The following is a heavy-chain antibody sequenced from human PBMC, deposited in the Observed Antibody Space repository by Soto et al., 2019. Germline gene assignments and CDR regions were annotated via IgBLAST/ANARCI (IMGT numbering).Heavy chain of an antibody. J-gene: IGHJ4*02. D-gene: IGHD7-27*01. CDR2: INHSGST. Sequence: SSEPLSLTCAVYGGSFSGYYWSWIRQPPGKGLEWIGEINHSGSTNYNPSLKSRVTISVDTSKNQFSLKLSSVTAADTAVYYCARGWGRIFDYWGQGTLVTVSS. CDR1: GGSFSGYY. V-gene: IGHV4-34*01. CDR3: ARGWGRIFDY.